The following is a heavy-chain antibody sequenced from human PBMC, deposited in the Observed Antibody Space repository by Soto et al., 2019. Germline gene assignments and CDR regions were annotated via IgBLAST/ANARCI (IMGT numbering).Heavy chain of an antibody. CDR3: ARDRNSSSWYELFDP. Sequence: GGSLRLSCAASGFTFSSYAMHWVRQAPGKGLEWVAVISYDGSNKYYADSVKGRFTISRDNSKNTLYLQMNSLRAEDTAVYYCARDRNSSSWYELFDPWGQGTLVTVSS. D-gene: IGHD6-13*01. V-gene: IGHV3-30-3*01. CDR2: ISYDGSNK. J-gene: IGHJ5*02. CDR1: GFTFSSYA.